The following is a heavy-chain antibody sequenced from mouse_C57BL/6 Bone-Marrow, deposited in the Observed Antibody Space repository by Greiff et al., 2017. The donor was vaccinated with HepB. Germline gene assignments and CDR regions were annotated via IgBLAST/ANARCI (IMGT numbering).Heavy chain of an antibody. D-gene: IGHD2-13*01. CDR3: ARRGGHYYFDY. J-gene: IGHJ2*01. CDR2: IDPSDSET. Sequence: QVQLQQPGAELVRPGSSVKLSCKASGYTFTSYWMHWVKQRPIQGLEWIGNIDPSDSETHYNQKFKDKATLTVDKSSSTAYIQLSSLTSEDSAVYYCARRGGHYYFDYWGQGTTLTVSS. V-gene: IGHV1-52*01. CDR1: GYTFTSYW.